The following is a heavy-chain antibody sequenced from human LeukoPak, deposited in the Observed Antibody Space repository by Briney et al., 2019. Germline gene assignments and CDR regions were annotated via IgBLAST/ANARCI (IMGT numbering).Heavy chain of an antibody. CDR3: TRVRGSRGMDV. CDR1: GFTFGDYA. D-gene: IGHD3-10*01. J-gene: IGHJ6*02. V-gene: IGHV3-49*04. Sequence: GGSLRLSCTASGFTFGDYAMSWVRQAPGKGLEWVGFIRSKAYGGTTEYAASVKGRFTISRDDSKSIAYLQMNSLKTEDTAVYYCTRVRGSRGMDVWGQGTMVTVSS. CDR2: IRSKAYGGTT.